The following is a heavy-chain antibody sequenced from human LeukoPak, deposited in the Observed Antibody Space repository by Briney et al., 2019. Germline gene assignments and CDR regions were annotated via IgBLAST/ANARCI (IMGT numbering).Heavy chain of an antibody. CDR1: GGSISSYY. V-gene: IGHV4-59*08. Sequence: SETLSLTCTVSGGSISSYYWSWIRQPPGKGLEWIGYISYSGSTNYNPSLKSRVTISVDTSKNQFSLKLSSVTAADTAVYYCARRATLDYYENSGYYPLFDYWGQGTLVTVSS. CDR3: ARRATLDYYENSGYYPLFDY. CDR2: ISYSGST. D-gene: IGHD3-22*01. J-gene: IGHJ4*02.